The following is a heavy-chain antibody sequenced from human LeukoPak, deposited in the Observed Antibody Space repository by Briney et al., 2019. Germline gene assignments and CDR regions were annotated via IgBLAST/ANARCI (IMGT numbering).Heavy chain of an antibody. V-gene: IGHV3-23*01. CDR2: ISGSGGTT. CDR1: GFTFSSYA. D-gene: IGHD2-2*01. CDR3: ARPRGCGSARCNNFDS. J-gene: IGHJ4*02. Sequence: GGSLRLSCAASGFTFSSYAMSWVRQAPGKGLEWVSAISGSGGTTYYADSVKGRFIICRDNARNSLYLQMNNLRAEDTAVYYCARPRGCGSARCNNFDSWGQGTLVTVSS.